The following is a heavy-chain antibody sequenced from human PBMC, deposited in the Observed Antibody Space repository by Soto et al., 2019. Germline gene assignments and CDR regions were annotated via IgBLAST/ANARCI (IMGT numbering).Heavy chain of an antibody. V-gene: IGHV3-66*01. CDR2: IYSGGST. Sequence: GGSLRLSCAASGFTVSNSHMSWVRQAPGKGLEWVSAIYSGGSTYYADSVKGRFTISRDNSRNTLYLQMNSLRAEDTAVYFCARCDGSATYCFFFAYWGQGTPVTVSS. CDR3: ARCDGSATYCFFFAY. CDR1: GFTVSNSH. J-gene: IGHJ4*02. D-gene: IGHD3-10*01.